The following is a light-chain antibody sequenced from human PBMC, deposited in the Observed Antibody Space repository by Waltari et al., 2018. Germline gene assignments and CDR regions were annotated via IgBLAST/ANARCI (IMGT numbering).Light chain of an antibody. CDR3: QQYSSYSRT. J-gene: IGKJ1*01. V-gene: IGKV1-5*03. CDR1: QSISGW. CDR2: KAS. Sequence: DIQMTQSPSTLAASVGDRVTISCRASQSISGWLAWYQQKPGKAPNLLISKASNLESGVPSRFSGSGFGTEFTLTISSLQPDDFATYYCQQYSSYSRTFGQGTKVEIK.